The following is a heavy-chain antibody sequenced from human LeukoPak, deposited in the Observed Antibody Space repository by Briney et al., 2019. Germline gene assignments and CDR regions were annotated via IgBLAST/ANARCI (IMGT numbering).Heavy chain of an antibody. Sequence: GGSLRLSCAASGFTFSVYWMSWARQAPGKGLEWVGNINDVGSDKYYVDSVNGRFTFSRDNSKNTMYLQMNNLREEDTAVYYCTRDPILGAPDYFDYWGQGTLVTVSS. CDR2: INDVGSDK. CDR3: TRDPILGAPDYFDY. CDR1: GFTFSVYW. D-gene: IGHD1-26*01. J-gene: IGHJ4*02. V-gene: IGHV3-7*01.